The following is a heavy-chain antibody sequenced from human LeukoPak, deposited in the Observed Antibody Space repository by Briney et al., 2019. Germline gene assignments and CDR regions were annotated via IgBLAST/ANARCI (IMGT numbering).Heavy chain of an antibody. J-gene: IGHJ6*03. CDR3: ARVGSIGYCSSTSCYNYYYYMDV. V-gene: IGHV1-8*03. CDR2: MNPNSGNT. Sequence: GASVKVSCKASGYTFTSYDINWVRQATGQRLEWMGWMNPNSGNTGYAQKFQGRVTITRNTSISTAYMELSSLRSEDTAVYYCARVGSIGYCSSTSCYNYYYYMDVWGKGTTVTVSS. CDR1: GYTFTSYD. D-gene: IGHD2-2*01.